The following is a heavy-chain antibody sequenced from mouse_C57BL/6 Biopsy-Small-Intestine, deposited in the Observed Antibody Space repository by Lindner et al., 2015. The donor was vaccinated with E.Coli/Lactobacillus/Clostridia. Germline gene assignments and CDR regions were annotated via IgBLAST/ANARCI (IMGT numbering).Heavy chain of an antibody. CDR1: GFSLSSYG. D-gene: IGHD5-1-1*01. Sequence: VQLQESGPGLVAPSQILSITCTVSGFSLSSYGVSWVRQPPGKGLEWLGIIWGDGSTNYHSALISRLSISKDNSKSQVFLKMNSLQTDDTARYYCARNRGAMDYWGQGTSVAVSS. V-gene: IGHV2-3*01. J-gene: IGHJ4*01. CDR2: IWGDGST. CDR3: ARNRGAMDY.